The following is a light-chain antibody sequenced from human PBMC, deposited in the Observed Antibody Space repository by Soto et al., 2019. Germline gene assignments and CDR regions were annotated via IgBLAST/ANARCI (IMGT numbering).Light chain of an antibody. CDR1: SSDVGGYDF. J-gene: IGLJ1*01. V-gene: IGLV2-14*01. Sequence: QSVLTQPASVSGSPGQSITISCTGTSSDVGGYDFVSWYQQHPGKAPKVMIYDVSNRPSGVSNRFSGSKSGNTASLTISWLQAEDEADYYCCSYTSSDTYVFGTGTKVTVL. CDR3: CSYTSSDTYV. CDR2: DVS.